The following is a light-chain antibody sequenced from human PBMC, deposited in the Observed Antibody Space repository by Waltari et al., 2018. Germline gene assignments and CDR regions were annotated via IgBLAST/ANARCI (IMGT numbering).Light chain of an antibody. CDR3: QHYYGAPDT. V-gene: IGKV1-27*01. J-gene: IGKJ5*01. Sequence: DIQMTQSPSSLSASEGDRVTITCRASRGISNYLAWYQQRPGKVPKLLIYAASTLQSGVPSRFRGSGSGTDFSLTISSLQPEDVATYYCQHYYGAPDTFGQGTRLEIK. CDR1: RGISNY. CDR2: AAS.